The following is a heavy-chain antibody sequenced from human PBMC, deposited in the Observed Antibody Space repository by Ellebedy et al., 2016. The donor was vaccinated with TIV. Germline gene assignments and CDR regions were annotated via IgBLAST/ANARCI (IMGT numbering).Heavy chain of an antibody. V-gene: IGHV3-48*02. D-gene: IGHD3-10*01. CDR3: ARGPRFGESSFDY. Sequence: GESLKISCAASGFTFSSYSMNWVRQAPGKWLEWVSHLSLSSSTIYYADSVKGRFTISRDNAKNSLSLQMNRLRDEDTAVYYCARGPRFGESSFDYWGQGTLVTVSS. J-gene: IGHJ4*02. CDR1: GFTFSSYS. CDR2: LSLSSSTI.